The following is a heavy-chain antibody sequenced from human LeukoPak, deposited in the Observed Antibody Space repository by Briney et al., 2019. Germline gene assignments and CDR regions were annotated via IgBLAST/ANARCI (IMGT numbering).Heavy chain of an antibody. CDR2: INPDGSGT. J-gene: IGHJ4*02. V-gene: IGHV3-7*01. CDR1: GFSFSRYW. D-gene: IGHD4-17*01. Sequence: PGGSLRLSCAASGFSFSRYWMSWVRQGPGKGLDWVASINPDGSGTFYVDSVKGRFTISRDNAQNSLYLQMNSLSAEDTAVYYCARLFEGVTTFDYWGQGTLVTVSS. CDR3: ARLFEGVTTFDY.